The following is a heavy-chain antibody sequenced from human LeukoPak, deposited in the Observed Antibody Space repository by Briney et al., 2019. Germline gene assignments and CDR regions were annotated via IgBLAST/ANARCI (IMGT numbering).Heavy chain of an antibody. V-gene: IGHV3-7*01. CDR1: GFTFSNYW. D-gene: IGHD6-19*01. CDR2: IKQDGSEK. Sequence: QSGGSLRLSCAASGFTFSNYWMNWVRRAPGKGLEWVANIKQDGSEKYYVDSVKGRFTISRDNAKNSLYLQMNSLRAEDSAVYYCARSDGWCPDYWGQGTLVTVSS. CDR3: ARSDGWCPDY. J-gene: IGHJ4*02.